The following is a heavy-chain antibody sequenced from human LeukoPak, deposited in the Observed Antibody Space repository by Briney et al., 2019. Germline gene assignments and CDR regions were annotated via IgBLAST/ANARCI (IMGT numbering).Heavy chain of an antibody. CDR3: ARDREQLAARRYYYYYLDV. CDR2: IYTSGST. Sequence: KPSQTLSLTCTVSGGSISSGSYYWSWIRQPAGKGLEWIGRIYTSGSTNYNPSLKSRVTISVDTSKNQFSLKLSSVTAADTAVYYCARDREQLAARRYYYYYLDVWGKGTTVTVSS. V-gene: IGHV4-61*02. J-gene: IGHJ6*03. CDR1: GGSISSGSYY. D-gene: IGHD6-6*01.